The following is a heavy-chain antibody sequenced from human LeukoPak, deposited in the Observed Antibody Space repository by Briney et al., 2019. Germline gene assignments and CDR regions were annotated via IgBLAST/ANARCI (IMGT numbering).Heavy chain of an antibody. D-gene: IGHD1-1*01. CDR2: INYSGST. V-gene: IGHV4-34*01. J-gene: IGHJ4*02. CDR1: GGSFSGYY. CDR3: ARRRYLDY. Sequence: RSSETLSLTCAVYGGSFSGYYWSWIRQPPGKGLEWTGEINYSGSTNYNPSLKSRVTISVDTSKNQFSLKLRSVTAADTAVYYCARRRYLDYWGQGTRVTVSS.